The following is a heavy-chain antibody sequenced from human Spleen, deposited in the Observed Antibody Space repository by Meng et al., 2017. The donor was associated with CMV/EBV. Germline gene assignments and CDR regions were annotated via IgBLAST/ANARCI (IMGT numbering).Heavy chain of an antibody. CDR2: IIPIFGTA. J-gene: IGHJ6*02. D-gene: IGHD2-8*01. V-gene: IGHV1-69*05. CDR1: GYTFTSYA. Sequence: SVKVSCKASGYTFTSYAISWVRQAPGQGLEWMGGIIPIFGTANYAQKFQGKVTITTDESTSTAYMELSSLRSEDTAVYYCARDQMYGYYYGMDVWGQGTTVTVSS. CDR3: ARDQMYGYYYGMDV.